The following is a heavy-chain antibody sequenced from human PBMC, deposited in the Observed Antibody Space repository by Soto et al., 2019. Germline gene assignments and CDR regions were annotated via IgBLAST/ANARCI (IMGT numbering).Heavy chain of an antibody. Sequence: GESLQISCKGSGYSFTSYWIGWVRQMPGKGLKWIGIIYPGDSDTRYSPSFQGQVTISADKSISTAYLQWSSLKASDTAMYYCAGGGVRGVITRTRDYYGMDVWGQGTTVTVSS. J-gene: IGHJ6*02. V-gene: IGHV5-51*01. D-gene: IGHD3-10*01. CDR1: GYSFTSYW. CDR3: AGGGVRGVITRTRDYYGMDV. CDR2: IYPGDSDT.